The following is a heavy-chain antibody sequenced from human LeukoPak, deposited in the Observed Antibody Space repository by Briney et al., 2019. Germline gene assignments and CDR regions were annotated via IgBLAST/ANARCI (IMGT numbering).Heavy chain of an antibody. J-gene: IGHJ5*02. CDR1: GGSISSGDYC. CDR2: ICRSGGT. D-gene: IGHD3-10*01. V-gene: IGHV4-31*03. CDR3: ARDRRSGFFGP. Sequence: SETLSLTCTVSGGSISSGDYCWSWIRQHPGKGLEWIGYICRSGGTYYNPSLKSRVTISEDTSQNHFSLKMNSVTVADTAVYYCARDRRSGFFGPWGRGTLVTVSS.